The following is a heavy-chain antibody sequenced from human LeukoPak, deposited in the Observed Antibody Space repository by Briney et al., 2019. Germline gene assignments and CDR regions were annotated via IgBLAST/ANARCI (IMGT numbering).Heavy chain of an antibody. D-gene: IGHD2-15*01. CDR3: ARESSKVVNTHFDY. V-gene: IGHV1-2*02. J-gene: IGHJ4*02. Sequence: ASVKVSCKTSGYTFTGYYIHWVRQAPGQGLEWMGWINPNKGTTKSAQNFQDRVTLTRDTSIDTAYMELSRLTADDTAFYYCARESSKVVNTHFDYWGQGTLVTVSS. CDR2: INPNKGTT. CDR1: GYTFTGYY.